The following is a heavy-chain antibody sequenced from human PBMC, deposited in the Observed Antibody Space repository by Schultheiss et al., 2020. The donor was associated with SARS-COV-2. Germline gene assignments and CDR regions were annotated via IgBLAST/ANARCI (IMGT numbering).Heavy chain of an antibody. CDR1: GFTFDDYA. V-gene: IGHV4-30-4*07. D-gene: IGHD6-13*01. CDR2: IYYSGST. J-gene: IGHJ6*02. Sequence: LRLSCAASGFTFDDYAMHWVRQAPGKGLEWIGYIYYSGSTYYNPSLKSRVTISVDKSKNQFSLKLSSVTAADTAVYYCARVLSEQLVRDDYYYGMDVWGQGTTVTVSS. CDR3: ARVLSEQLVRDDYYYGMDV.